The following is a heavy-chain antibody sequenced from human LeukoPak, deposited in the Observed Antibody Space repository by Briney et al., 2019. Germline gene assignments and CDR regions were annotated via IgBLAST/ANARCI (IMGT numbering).Heavy chain of an antibody. CDR1: GFTFSDYG. J-gene: IGHJ6*03. CDR3: ARRGDRFCTSMNCPPHSYYLDV. V-gene: IGHV3-48*04. D-gene: IGHD2-2*01. CDR2: VSGKGIGI. Sequence: GGSLRLSCAASGFTFSDYGMNCVRQAPGKGLEWLSFVSGKGIGIYYADSVKGRFTISRDNATVSVYLHMSSLRAEDTAVYYCARRGDRFCTSMNCPPHSYYLDVWGKGTTVSVSS.